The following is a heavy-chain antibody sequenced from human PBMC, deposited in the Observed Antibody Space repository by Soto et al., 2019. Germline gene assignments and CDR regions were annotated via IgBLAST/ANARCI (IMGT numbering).Heavy chain of an antibody. V-gene: IGHV3-43*01. CDR1: GFTFHTHT. CDR3: AKDRVAHKYYYHGVDV. J-gene: IGHJ6*02. CDR2: ISYNGDDT. Sequence: EVQLVESGGVVIQPGGSLRLSCAASGFTFHTHTMYWVRQAPGKGLEWVSLISYNGDDTYYADSVKGRFTISRDNSKNSLYLQMNSLRSEDTALSYCAKDRVAHKYYYHGVDVWGQGTTVTVSS.